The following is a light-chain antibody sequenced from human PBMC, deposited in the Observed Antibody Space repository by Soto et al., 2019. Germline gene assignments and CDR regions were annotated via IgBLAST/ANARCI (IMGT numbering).Light chain of an antibody. CDR2: DAS. J-gene: IGKJ2*01. Sequence: EIVLTQSPATLSLSPGERATLSCRASQSVSSYLAWYHKKPGQASRRLIYDASNRATGIPARFSGSGSGTDFTLTISSLEPEDFTGYYCQQRSNWPTFGQGTKLEIK. CDR1: QSVSSY. V-gene: IGKV3-11*01. CDR3: QQRSNWPT.